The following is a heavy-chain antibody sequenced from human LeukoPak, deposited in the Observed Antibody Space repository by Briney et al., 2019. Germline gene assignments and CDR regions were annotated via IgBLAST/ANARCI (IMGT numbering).Heavy chain of an antibody. V-gene: IGHV3-23*01. Sequence: PGGSLRLSCAASGFTFSSYAMSWVRQAPGKGLEWVSAISGSGGSTYYADSVKGRFTISRDNSKNTLYLQMNSLRAEDTAVYYCAKGPDYDFWGGYPYYFDYWGQGTLVTVSS. CDR1: GFTFSSYA. D-gene: IGHD3-3*01. CDR3: AKGPDYDFWGGYPYYFDY. J-gene: IGHJ4*02. CDR2: ISGSGGST.